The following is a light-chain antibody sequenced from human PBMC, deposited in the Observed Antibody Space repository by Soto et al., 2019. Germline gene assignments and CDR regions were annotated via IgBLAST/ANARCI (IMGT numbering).Light chain of an antibody. CDR2: GNT. CDR3: QSYDSALSGL. Sequence: QSVLTQPPSVSEAPGQTVTISCTGTNSNIGAGYDVHWYQQVPGTAPKLIIYGNTNRPSWVPDRFSGSKSGTAASLAITGLQADDEADYYCQSYDSALSGLFGGGTKLTVL. J-gene: IGLJ2*01. V-gene: IGLV1-40*01. CDR1: NSNIGAGYD.